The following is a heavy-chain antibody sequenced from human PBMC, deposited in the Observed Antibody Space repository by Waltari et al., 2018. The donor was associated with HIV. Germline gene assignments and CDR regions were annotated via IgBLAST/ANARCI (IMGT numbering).Heavy chain of an antibody. CDR2: SSWNSGSI. Sequence: EVQLVESGGGLVQPGRSLRLSCAASGFTFDDYAMHWVRQAPGKGRGWVSGSSWNSGSIGYADSVKGRFTISRDNAKNSLYLQMNSLRAEDTALYYCAKDLAPYGSHGWSLDYWGQGTLVTVSS. V-gene: IGHV3-9*01. J-gene: IGHJ4*02. D-gene: IGHD6-19*01. CDR3: AKDLAPYGSHGWSLDY. CDR1: GFTFDDYA.